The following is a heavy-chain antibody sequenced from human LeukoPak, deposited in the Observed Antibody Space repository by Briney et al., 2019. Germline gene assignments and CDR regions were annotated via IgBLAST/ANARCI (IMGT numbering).Heavy chain of an antibody. CDR2: IKQDGSEK. D-gene: IGHD3-22*01. J-gene: IGHJ6*03. CDR1: GFTFSSYW. Sequence: GGSLRLSCAASGFTFSSYWMSWVRQAPGKGLEWVANIKQDGSEKYYVDSVKGRFTISRDNAKNSLYLQMNSLRAEDTAVYYCARVLAYDSSGYYPNYYYYYMDVWGKGTTVTVSS. V-gene: IGHV3-7*04. CDR3: ARVLAYDSSGYYPNYYYYYMDV.